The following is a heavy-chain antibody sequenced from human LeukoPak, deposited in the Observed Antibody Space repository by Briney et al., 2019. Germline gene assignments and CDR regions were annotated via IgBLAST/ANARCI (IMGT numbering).Heavy chain of an antibody. CDR1: GFTFSSYS. J-gene: IGHJ4*02. CDR3: AKATYYYESSGYYLLDY. Sequence: GGSLRLSCAASGFTFSSYSMTWVRQAPGKGLEWVSAISGSGGSTYYADSVKGRFTISRDNSKNTLYLQMSSLRAEDTAVYYCAKATYYYESSGYYLLDYWGQGTLVTVSS. V-gene: IGHV3-23*01. CDR2: ISGSGGST. D-gene: IGHD3-22*01.